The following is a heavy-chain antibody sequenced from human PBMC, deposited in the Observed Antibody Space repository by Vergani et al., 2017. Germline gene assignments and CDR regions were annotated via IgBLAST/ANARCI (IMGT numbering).Heavy chain of an antibody. CDR2: IIPILGIA. CDR3: ARVGYSSSSLGLLDY. D-gene: IGHD6-6*01. CDR1: GGPFSSYT. Sequence: QVQLVQSGAEVKTPGSSVKVSCKASGGPFSSYTISWVRQAPGQGLEWMGRIIPILGIANYAQKFQGRVTITADKSSSTAYMELSSLRSEDTAVYYCARVGYSSSSLGLLDYWGQGTLVTVAS. V-gene: IGHV1-69*02. J-gene: IGHJ4*02.